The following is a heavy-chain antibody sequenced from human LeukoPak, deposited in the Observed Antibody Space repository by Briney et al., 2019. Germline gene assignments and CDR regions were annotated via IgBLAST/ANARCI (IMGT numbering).Heavy chain of an antibody. CDR1: GYTFTSNY. D-gene: IGHD3-22*01. V-gene: IGHV1-46*01. CDR2: ISPSGGST. CDR3: ARDDIYDSSGYYAFDI. Sequence: ASVKVSCKAFGYTFTSNYMHWVRQAPGQGPEWMGVISPSGGSTTYAQKFQGRVTLTRDMSTSTDYLELSSLRSEDTAVYYCARDDIYDSSGYYAFDIWGQGTMVTVSS. J-gene: IGHJ3*02.